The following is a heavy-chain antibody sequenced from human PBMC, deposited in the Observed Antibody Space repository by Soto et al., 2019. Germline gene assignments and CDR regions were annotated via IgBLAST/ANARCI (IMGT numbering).Heavy chain of an antibody. V-gene: IGHV4-30-4*01. CDR3: ARVSARCSIAGCYRGALSF. D-gene: IGHD2-2*01. Sequence: SETLSLTCTVSGDSITNRDSYWRWIRQPPGKGLEWIGYIYFSGRVYFNPSLKGRATISVDAARTLFSLGLGSVTAADTAVYYCARVSARCSIAGCYRGALSFWGQGALVTVTS. CDR2: IYFSGRV. CDR1: GDSITNRDSY. J-gene: IGHJ4*02.